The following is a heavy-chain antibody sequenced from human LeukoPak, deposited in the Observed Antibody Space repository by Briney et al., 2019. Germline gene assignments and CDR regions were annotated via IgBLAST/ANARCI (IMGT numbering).Heavy chain of an antibody. D-gene: IGHD4-23*01. V-gene: IGHV1-18*01. CDR1: GYTFTSYG. CDR2: ISAYNGNT. J-gene: IGHJ3*02. CDR3: ARGRDYGGNSGAFDI. Sequence: ASVKVSCKASGYTFTSYGISWVRPAPGQGLEWMGWISAYNGNTNYAQKLQGRVTMTTDTSTSTAYMELRSLRSDDTAVYYCARGRDYGGNSGAFDIWGQGTMVTVSS.